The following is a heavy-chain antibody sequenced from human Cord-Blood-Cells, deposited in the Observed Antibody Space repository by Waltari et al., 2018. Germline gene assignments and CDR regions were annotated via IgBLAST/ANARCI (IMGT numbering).Heavy chain of an antibody. V-gene: IGHV3-74*01. CDR2: VNMEWSST. Sequence: EVQLVESGGGLVQPGGSLRSSGAASGFTFRRYWMPWVHQAQGKGLVWVSRVNMEWSSTSYADSVKGRFTISRDNAKNTLYLQMNSLRAEDTAVYYCARWRPDDSSGYRLLGYWGQGTLVTVSS. CDR1: GFTFRRYW. CDR3: ARWRPDDSSGYRLLGY. D-gene: IGHD3-22*01. J-gene: IGHJ4*02.